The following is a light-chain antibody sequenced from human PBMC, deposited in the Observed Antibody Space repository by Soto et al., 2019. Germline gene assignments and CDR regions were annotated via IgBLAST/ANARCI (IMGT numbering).Light chain of an antibody. CDR2: RAS. CDR1: QSIDTS. CDR3: QHYQSFSGM. Sequence: DIQMTQSPSTLSASVEDRVTVTCRASQSIDTSLAWYQQKPGEALRLLIFRASTLEGGVPSRFSGSGSGTKFTLTISSLQAHDFATYYCQHYQSFSGMFGQGTKVEIK. V-gene: IGKV1-5*03. J-gene: IGKJ1*01.